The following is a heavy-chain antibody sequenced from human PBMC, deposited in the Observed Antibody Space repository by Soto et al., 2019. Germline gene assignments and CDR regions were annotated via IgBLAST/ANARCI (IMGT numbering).Heavy chain of an antibody. CDR2: IYYSGST. CDR3: ARALPAGPVYFDY. V-gene: IGHV4-31*03. Sequence: QVQLQESGPGLVKPSQTLSLTCTVSGGSISSGGYYWSWIRQHPGKGLEWIGYIYYSGSTYYNPSLKSRVTQSVDTSKDQFSLELSSVTAADTAVYYWARALPAGPVYFDYWGQGTLVTVSS. J-gene: IGHJ4*02. CDR1: GGSISSGGYY.